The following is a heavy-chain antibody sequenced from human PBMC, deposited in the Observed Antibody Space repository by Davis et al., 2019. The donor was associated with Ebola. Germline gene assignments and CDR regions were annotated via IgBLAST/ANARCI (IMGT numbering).Heavy chain of an antibody. CDR1: GGSFSGYY. Sequence: SQTLSLTCAVSGGSFSGYYWSWIRQSPGKGLEWIGEISDRGRTNYNPSLKSRVTISVDTSKNQFSLKLSSVTAADTAVYYCASLLNQAVAGDYYYYYGMDVWGQGTTVTVSS. V-gene: IGHV4-34*01. D-gene: IGHD6-19*01. CDR3: ASLLNQAVAGDYYYYYGMDV. J-gene: IGHJ6*02. CDR2: ISDRGRT.